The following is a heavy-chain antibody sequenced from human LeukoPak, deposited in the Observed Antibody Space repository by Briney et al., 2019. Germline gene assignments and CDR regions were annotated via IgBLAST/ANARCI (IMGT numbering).Heavy chain of an antibody. CDR2: MNPNSGNT. CDR1: GYTFTSYG. Sequence: GASVKVSCKASGYTFTSYGISWVRQAPGQGLEWMGWMNPNSGNTGYAQKFQGRVTITRNTSISTAYMELSSLRSEDTAVYYCARGRGAYYYYYMDVWGKGTTVTVSS. J-gene: IGHJ6*03. CDR3: ARGRGAYYYYYMDV. V-gene: IGHV1-8*03. D-gene: IGHD3-10*01.